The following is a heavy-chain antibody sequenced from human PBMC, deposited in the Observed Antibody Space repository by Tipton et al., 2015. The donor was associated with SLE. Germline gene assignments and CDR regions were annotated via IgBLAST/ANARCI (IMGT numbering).Heavy chain of an antibody. CDR1: GGSFSGYY. CDR3: ARGPRGDYVDY. D-gene: IGHD4-17*01. V-gene: IGHV4-34*01. J-gene: IGHJ4*02. Sequence: TLSLTCAVHGGSFSGYYWSWIRQPPGKGLEWIGEINHSGSTNYNPSLKSRVTISVDTSKNQFSLKLSSVTAADTAVYYCARGPRGDYVDYWGQGTLVTVSS. CDR2: INHSGST.